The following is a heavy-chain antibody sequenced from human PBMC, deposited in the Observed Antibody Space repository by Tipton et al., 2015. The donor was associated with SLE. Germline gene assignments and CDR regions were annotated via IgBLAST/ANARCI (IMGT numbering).Heavy chain of an antibody. CDR1: GFTFSSYG. D-gene: IGHD4-23*01. CDR3: AKDLTPYGGNYFDY. V-gene: IGHV3-30*02. CDR2: IRYDGSNK. J-gene: IGHJ4*02. Sequence: SGFTFSSYGMHWVRQAPGKGLEWVAFIRYDGSNKYYADSVKGRFTISRDNSKNSLYLQMNSLRAEDTALYYCAKDLTPYGGNYFDYWGQGTLATVSS.